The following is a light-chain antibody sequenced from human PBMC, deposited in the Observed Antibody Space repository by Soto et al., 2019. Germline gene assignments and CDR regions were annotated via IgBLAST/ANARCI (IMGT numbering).Light chain of an antibody. J-gene: IGLJ2*01. Sequence: QSVLTQPASVSGSPGQSITISCTGTSSDVGGYNYVSWYQQHPGKAPKLMIYDVSNRPSGFSNRFSGSKSGNTASLTISGLQAEDEADYYCSSYTSSSPYVVFGGGTQLTVL. CDR2: DVS. V-gene: IGLV2-14*01. CDR1: SSDVGGYNY. CDR3: SSYTSSSPYVV.